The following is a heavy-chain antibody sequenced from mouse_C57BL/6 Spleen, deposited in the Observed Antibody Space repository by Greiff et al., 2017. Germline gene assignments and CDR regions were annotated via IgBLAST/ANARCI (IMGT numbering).Heavy chain of an antibody. CDR3: ARSDYVYYAMDY. Sequence: FQLQQSGPELVKPGASVKISCKASGYTFTDYYINWVKQRPGQGLEWIGWIFPGIGSTYYNEKFKGKATLTVDKSSSTAYMWLSSLTSEDSAVYFCARSDYVYYAMDYRGQGTAVTVSS. D-gene: IGHD2-4*01. CDR1: GYTFTDYY. J-gene: IGHJ4*01. V-gene: IGHV1-75*01. CDR2: IFPGIGST.